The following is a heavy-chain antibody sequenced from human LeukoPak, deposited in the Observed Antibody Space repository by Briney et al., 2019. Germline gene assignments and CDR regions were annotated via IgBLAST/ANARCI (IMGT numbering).Heavy chain of an antibody. CDR3: ASRDKGYYYGMDV. J-gene: IGHJ6*02. Sequence: PGGSLRLSCAASGFTVSSNYMSWVRQAPGKGLEWVSLIYSGGSTYYADSVKGRFTISRDNSKNTLYLQMNSLRAEDTAVYYCASRDKGYYYGMDVWGQGTTATVSS. CDR1: GFTVSSNY. D-gene: IGHD5-24*01. CDR2: IYSGGST. V-gene: IGHV3-66*01.